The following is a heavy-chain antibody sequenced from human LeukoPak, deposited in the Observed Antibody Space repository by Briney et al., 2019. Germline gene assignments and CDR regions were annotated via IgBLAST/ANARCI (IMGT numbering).Heavy chain of an antibody. CDR2: ISGDGVRT. J-gene: IGHJ4*02. Sequence: GGSLRLSCVASGLPIADFAMHWVRQAPGKGVERVSLISGDGVRTFYAEDVKGRFSMSRDNSKNSVSLEMNSLITEDTAMYYCARESGKFDYWGQGTLVAVSS. V-gene: IGHV3-43*02. CDR1: GLPIADFA. CDR3: ARESGKFDY.